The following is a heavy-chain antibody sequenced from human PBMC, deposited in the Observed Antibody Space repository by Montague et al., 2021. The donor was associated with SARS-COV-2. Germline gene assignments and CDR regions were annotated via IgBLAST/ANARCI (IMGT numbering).Heavy chain of an antibody. J-gene: IGHJ3*02. CDR2: ISFSGDST. V-gene: IGHV3-23*01. D-gene: IGHD3-10*01. CDR3: AKAITYYPRYGYAFDI. Sequence: SLRLSCAASGFTFSSYAMSWVRQAPGKGLEWVSGISFSGDSTYYADSVKGRFTISRDNSKNTLYLQMNSLRAEDTAVYYCAKAITYYPRYGYAFDIWGQGTMVTVSS. CDR1: GFTFSSYA.